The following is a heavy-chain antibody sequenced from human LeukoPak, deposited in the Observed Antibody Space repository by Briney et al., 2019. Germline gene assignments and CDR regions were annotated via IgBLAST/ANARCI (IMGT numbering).Heavy chain of an antibody. V-gene: IGHV3-23*01. CDR2: ISGSGGST. CDR1: GFTFSSYA. J-gene: IGHJ4*02. Sequence: GGSLRLSCAASGFTFSSYAMSWVRQAPGKGLEWVSAISGSGGSTYYADSVKGRFTISSDNSKNTLYLQMNSLRAEDTAVYYCAKVRHNNALVSLYYFDYWGQGTLVTVSS. D-gene: IGHD3-9*01. CDR3: AKVRHNNALVSLYYFDY.